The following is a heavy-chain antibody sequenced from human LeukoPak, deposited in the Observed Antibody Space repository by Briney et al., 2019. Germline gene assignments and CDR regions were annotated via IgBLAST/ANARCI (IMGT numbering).Heavy chain of an antibody. Sequence: PSETLSLTCTVSGGSISSYYWSWIRHPPGKGLEWIGYIYYSGSTNYNPSLKSRVPISVDTSKTQFSLKLRSVTAADPAGYYCGSTKYNTSHRSRVSISVYTYKNLFTLKVKSVTAADTAVYNRAGAGMTFFWGVTNWFARWGQGTLVTVSS. CDR3: GSTKYNTSHRSRVSISVYTYKNLFTLKVKSVTAADTAVYNRAGAGMTFFWGVTNWFAR. D-gene: IGHD1-14*01. V-gene: IGHV4-59*01. CDR1: GGSISSYY. CDR2: IYYSGST. J-gene: IGHJ5*02.